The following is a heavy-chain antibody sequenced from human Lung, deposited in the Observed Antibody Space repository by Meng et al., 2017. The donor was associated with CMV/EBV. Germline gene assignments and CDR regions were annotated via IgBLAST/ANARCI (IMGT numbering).Heavy chain of an antibody. V-gene: IGHV1-46*01. CDR2: INPSGGST. D-gene: IGHD2-2*02. CDR3: ARGGDIVVVPAAIPWHY. CDR1: GYTFTSYY. Sequence: ASXXVSXKASGYTFTSYYMHWVRQAPGQGLEWMGIINPSGGSTSYAQKFQGRVTMTRDTSTSTVYMELSSLRSEDTAVYYCARGGDIVVVPAAIPWHYWGKGTXVTVSS. J-gene: IGHJ4*02.